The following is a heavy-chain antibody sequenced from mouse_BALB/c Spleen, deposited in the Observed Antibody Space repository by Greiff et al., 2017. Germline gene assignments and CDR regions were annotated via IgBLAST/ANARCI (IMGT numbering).Heavy chain of an antibody. J-gene: IGHJ1*01. Sequence: EVKVEESGPGLVKPSQSLSLTCTVTGYSITSDYAWNWIRQFPGNKLEWMGYISYSGSTSYNPSLKSRISITRDTSKNQFFLQLNSVTTEDTATYYCARNYGPGYFDVWGAGTTVTVSS. CDR1: GYSITSDYA. V-gene: IGHV3-2*02. D-gene: IGHD1-2*01. CDR3: ARNYGPGYFDV. CDR2: ISYSGST.